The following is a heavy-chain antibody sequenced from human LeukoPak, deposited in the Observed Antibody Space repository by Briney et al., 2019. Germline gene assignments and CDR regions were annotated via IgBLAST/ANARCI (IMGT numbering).Heavy chain of an antibody. V-gene: IGHV4-39*01. CDR1: GVSISTSSYY. D-gene: IGHD4-11*01. CDR2: IYQSGVT. Sequence: SETLSLNCTVFGVSISTSSYYWRSIRQPPEKGVEWIGCIYQSGVTYYNPTLKSRVTISVDTSKNQFSLKLSSVTAADTAVYYCARQPSNYFDYWGQGTLVTVSS. CDR3: ARQPSNYFDY. J-gene: IGHJ4*02.